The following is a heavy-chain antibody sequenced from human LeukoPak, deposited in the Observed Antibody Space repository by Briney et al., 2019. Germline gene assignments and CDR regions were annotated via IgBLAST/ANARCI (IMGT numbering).Heavy chain of an antibody. V-gene: IGHV5-51*01. CDR3: ARQFDYGDYEGGYFDY. CDR1: GYSFTSYW. Sequence: GESLKISCKGSGYSFTSYWIGWVRQMPGKGLEWIGIIYPGDSDTRYSPSFQGQVTISADKSISTAYLQWSSLKASDTAMYYCARQFDYGDYEGGYFDYWGQGTLVTVSS. D-gene: IGHD4-17*01. J-gene: IGHJ4*02. CDR2: IYPGDSDT.